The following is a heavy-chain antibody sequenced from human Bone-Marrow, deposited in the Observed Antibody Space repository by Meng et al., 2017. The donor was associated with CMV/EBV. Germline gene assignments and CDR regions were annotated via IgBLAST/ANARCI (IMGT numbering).Heavy chain of an antibody. Sequence: QWLLQEPGPGLVKLSQSRSLTFTVSGDYSSSYYWSWIRQPAGKGLEWIGRIYTSESTNYNPSLKSRVTMSVDTSKNQFSLKLSSVTAADTAVYYCARRGLLRYSSWYFDLWGRGTLVTVSS. CDR3: ARRGLLRYSSWYFDL. CDR2: IYTSEST. J-gene: IGHJ2*01. V-gene: IGHV4-4*07. D-gene: IGHD3-9*01. CDR1: GDYSSSYY.